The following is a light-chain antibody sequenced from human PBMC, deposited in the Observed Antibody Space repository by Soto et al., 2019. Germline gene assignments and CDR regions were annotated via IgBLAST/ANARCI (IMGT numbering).Light chain of an antibody. CDR1: SSDIGNYNY. J-gene: IGLJ1*01. V-gene: IGLV2-14*01. CDR2: EVS. CDR3: SSYTSSSTLNYV. Sequence: QSALTQPASVSGSPGQSNTISCTGTSSDIGNYNYVSWYQQHPGKAPKLMIYEVSNRPSGVSNRFSGSKSGNTASLTISGLQAEDEADYYCSSYTSSSTLNYVFGTGTKVTVL.